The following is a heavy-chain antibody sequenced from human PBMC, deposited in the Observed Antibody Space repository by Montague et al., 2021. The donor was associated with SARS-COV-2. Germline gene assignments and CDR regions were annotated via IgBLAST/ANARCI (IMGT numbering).Heavy chain of an antibody. D-gene: IGHD3-3*01. CDR1: GGSISSSSYY. V-gene: IGHV4-39*01. CDR3: ARHPHQQISIFGVVWEGSWFDP. J-gene: IGHJ5*02. CDR2: IYYSGST. Sequence: SETLSLTCTVSGGSISSSSYYWGWIRQSPGKGLERIGSIYYSGSTSYNPSLRSRVTISVDTSKNLFSLKLSSVTAADTAVYYCARHPHQQISIFGVVWEGSWFDPWGQGTPVTVSS.